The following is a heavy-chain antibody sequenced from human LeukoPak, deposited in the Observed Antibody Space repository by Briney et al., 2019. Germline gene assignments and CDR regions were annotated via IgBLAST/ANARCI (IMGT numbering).Heavy chain of an antibody. CDR3: AREIGVDTAMAKSQEIDY. J-gene: IGHJ4*02. CDR1: GYTFTSYD. Sequence: ASVKVSCKASGYTFTSYDINLVRQATGQGLEWMGWMNPNSGNTGYAQKFQGRVTMTRNTSISTAYMELSSLRSEDTAVYYCAREIGVDTAMAKSQEIDYWGQGTLDTVSS. V-gene: IGHV1-8*01. CDR2: MNPNSGNT. D-gene: IGHD5-18*01.